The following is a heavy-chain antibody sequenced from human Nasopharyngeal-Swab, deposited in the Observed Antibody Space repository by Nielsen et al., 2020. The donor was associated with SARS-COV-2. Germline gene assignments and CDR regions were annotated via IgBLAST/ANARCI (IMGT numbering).Heavy chain of an antibody. V-gene: IGHV3-9*01. CDR1: GFTFDDYA. Sequence: SLKISCAASGFTFDDYAMHWVRQAPGKGLEWVSGISWNSGSIGYADSVKGRFTISRDTAKNTLYLQMSSLRVEDTAVYYCTRDTFGPTDSWGQGTLVTVSS. CDR3: TRDTFGPTDS. J-gene: IGHJ4*02. CDR2: ISWNSGSI. D-gene: IGHD2/OR15-2a*01.